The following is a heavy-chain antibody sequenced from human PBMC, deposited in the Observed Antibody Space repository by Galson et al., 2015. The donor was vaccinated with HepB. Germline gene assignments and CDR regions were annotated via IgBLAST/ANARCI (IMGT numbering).Heavy chain of an antibody. CDR1: GYTFTSYA. V-gene: IGHV7-4-1*02. Sequence: SVKVSCKASGYTFTSYAMNWVRQAPGQGLEWMGWINTNTGNPTYAQGFTGRFVFSLDTSVSTAYLQISSLKAEDTAVYYCASESLRYFDWPPPSRGQGTLVTVSS. J-gene: IGHJ4*02. CDR3: ASESLRYFDWPPPS. CDR2: INTNTGNP. D-gene: IGHD3-9*01.